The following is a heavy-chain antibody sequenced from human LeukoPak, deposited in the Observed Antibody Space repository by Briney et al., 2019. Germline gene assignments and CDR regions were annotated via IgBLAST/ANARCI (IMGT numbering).Heavy chain of an antibody. CDR2: ISAYNGNT. V-gene: IGHV1-18*01. D-gene: IGHD2-2*02. Sequence: GASVKVSCKASGYTFTSYGISWVRQAPGQGLEWVGWISAYNGNTNYAQKLQGRVTMTTDTSTSTAYMELRSLRSDDTAVYYCARDGCSSTSCYIDSYYYGMDVWGQGTTVTVSS. CDR3: ARDGCSSTSCYIDSYYYGMDV. J-gene: IGHJ6*02. CDR1: GYTFTSYG.